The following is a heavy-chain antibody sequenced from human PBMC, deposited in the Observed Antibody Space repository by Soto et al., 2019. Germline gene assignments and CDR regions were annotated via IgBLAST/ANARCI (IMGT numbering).Heavy chain of an antibody. CDR2: IVPMFGTA. D-gene: IGHD3-22*01. CDR3: ARGVYYDSRGYYFFL. V-gene: IGHV1-69*13. J-gene: IGHJ4*02. Sequence: SVKVSCKASGGTFSRYALSWVRQAPGQGPEWMGGIVPMFGTANYAQKFQGRVTITADESTSTAYMQLSSLRSEDTAVYYCARGVYYDSRGYYFFLWGQGTLVTVSS. CDR1: GGTFSRYA.